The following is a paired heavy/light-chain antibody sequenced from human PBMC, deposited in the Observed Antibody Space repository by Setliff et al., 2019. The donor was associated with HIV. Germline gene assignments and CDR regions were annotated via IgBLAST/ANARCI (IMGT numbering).Heavy chain of an antibody. CDR1: GYTFNSHY. CDR3: ARVVPWEGSSGHYRPGASDV. D-gene: IGHD3-22*01. J-gene: IGHJ3*01. CDR2: ISPSGSSR. V-gene: IGHV1-46*02. Sequence: QVQLVQSGAEVKKPGASVKVSCKTSGYTFNSHYIHWVRQAPGQRLEWMGIISPSGSSRSNLQKFQGRVTMTRDTSTSTVYMELSSLRSEDTAVYYCARVVPWEGSSGHYRPGASDVWGQGTMVTVSS.
Light chain of an antibody. V-gene: IGKV1-12*01. J-gene: IGKJ4*01. CDR2: AAS. Sequence: DIQMTQSPSSVSASVGDRVTITCRASQGVSSWLAWYQQKPGKAPKLLIYAASTLQSGVPSRFSGSGSGTHFTLTINSLQPEDFATYYCQHANSFPPTFGGGTKVEIK. CDR3: QHANSFPPT. CDR1: QGVSSW.